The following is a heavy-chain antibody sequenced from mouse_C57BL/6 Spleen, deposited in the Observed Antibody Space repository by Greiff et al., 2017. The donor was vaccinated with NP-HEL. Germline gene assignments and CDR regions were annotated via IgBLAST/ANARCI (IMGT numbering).Heavy chain of an antibody. J-gene: IGHJ2*01. D-gene: IGHD1-1*01. CDR3: ARRELTTDYFDY. CDR2: IDPSDSYT. V-gene: IGHV1-69*01. CDR1: GYTFTSYW. Sequence: QVQLQQPGAELVMPGASVKLSCKASGYTFTSYWMHWVKQRPGQGLEWIGEIDPSDSYTNYNQKFKGKSTLTVDKSSSTAYMQLSSLTSEDSAVYYCARRELTTDYFDYWGQGTTLTVSS.